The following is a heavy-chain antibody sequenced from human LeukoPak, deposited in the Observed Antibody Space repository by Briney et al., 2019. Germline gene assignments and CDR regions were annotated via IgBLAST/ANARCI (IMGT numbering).Heavy chain of an antibody. J-gene: IGHJ4*02. V-gene: IGHV3-21*04. Sequence: SGGSLRLSCAASGFTFSSYSMNWVRQAPGKGLEWVSSISSSRSYIYYGDSVKGRFTISRDNAKNSLYLQMNSLRAEDTAVYYCARRAGAYSHPYDYWGQGTLVTVSS. D-gene: IGHD4/OR15-4a*01. CDR2: ISSSRSYI. CDR3: ARRAGAYSHPYDY. CDR1: GFTFSSYS.